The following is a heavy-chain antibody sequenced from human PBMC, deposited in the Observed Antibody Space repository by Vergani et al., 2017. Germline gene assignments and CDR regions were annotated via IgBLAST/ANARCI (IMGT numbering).Heavy chain of an antibody. CDR1: GGTFSSYA. CDR3: ARPRGYYYASSGYLYY. CDR2: IIPIFVTA. J-gene: IGHJ4*02. V-gene: IGHV1-69*13. Sequence: QVQLVQSGAEVKKPGSSVKVSCKASGGTFSSYAISWVRQAPGQGLEWMGRIIPIFVTANYAQKFQGRVTFTAAESTSTAYMELSSLRSEDTAVYYCARPRGYYYASSGYLYYWGQGTLVTVSS. D-gene: IGHD3-22*01.